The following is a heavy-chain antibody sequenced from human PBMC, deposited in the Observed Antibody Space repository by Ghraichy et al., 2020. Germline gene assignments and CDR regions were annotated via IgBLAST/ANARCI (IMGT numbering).Heavy chain of an antibody. D-gene: IGHD3-16*01. J-gene: IGHJ4*02. V-gene: IGHV3-15*07. CDR2: IKSKTDGGTT. Sequence: GGSLRLSCAASGFTFSNAWMNWVRQAPGKGLEWVGRIKSKTDGGTTDYAAPVKGRFTISRDDSKNTLFLQMNSLKTEDTAVYYCTARGLIGQLLPFDYWGQGTLVTVSS. CDR3: TARGLIGQLLPFDY. CDR1: GFTFSNAW.